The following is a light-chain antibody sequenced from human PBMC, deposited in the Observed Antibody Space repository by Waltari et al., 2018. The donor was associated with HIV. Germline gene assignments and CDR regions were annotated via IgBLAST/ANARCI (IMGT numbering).Light chain of an antibody. CDR1: NSEHKG. CDR2: DYT. J-gene: IGLJ2*01. CDR3: QLWDTSSDHPAF. V-gene: IGLV3-21*02. Sequence: DVLTQSPSVSVAPGQTAKISCWGHNSEHKGVQWYQQKPGQAPVLVIYDYTDRPAGIPERFSGSSSGNTATLTVSMVEAGDEADYYCQLWDTSSDHPAFFGGGTKLTV.